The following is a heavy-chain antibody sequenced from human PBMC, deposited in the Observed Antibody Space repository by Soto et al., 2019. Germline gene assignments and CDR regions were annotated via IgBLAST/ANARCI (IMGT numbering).Heavy chain of an antibody. CDR2: ISAHNGNT. CDR3: ARGRYGDY. D-gene: IGHD1-1*01. CDR1: GYTFTSYG. Sequence: QVHLVQSGAEVKKPGASVKVSCKASGYTFTSYGITWVRQAPGQGLEGMGWISAHNGNTDYAQKPQGRVIVTRDTSTSTAYMELRSLISADTAVYYCARGRYGDYWGQGDLVTVSS. V-gene: IGHV1-18*01. J-gene: IGHJ4*02.